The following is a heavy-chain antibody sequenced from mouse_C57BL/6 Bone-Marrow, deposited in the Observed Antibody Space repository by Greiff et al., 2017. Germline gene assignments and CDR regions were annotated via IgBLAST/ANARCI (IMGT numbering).Heavy chain of an antibody. V-gene: IGHV1-54*01. Sequence: VQLQQSGAELVRPGTSVKVSCKASGYAFTNYLIEWVKQRPGQGLEWIGVINPGSGGTNYNEKFKGKATLTADKSSSTAYMQLSSLTSEDSAVYFCARDDYEGSRYFDVWGTGTTVTVSS. CDR1: GYAFTNYL. CDR3: ARDDYEGSRYFDV. CDR2: INPGSGGT. D-gene: IGHD2-4*01. J-gene: IGHJ1*03.